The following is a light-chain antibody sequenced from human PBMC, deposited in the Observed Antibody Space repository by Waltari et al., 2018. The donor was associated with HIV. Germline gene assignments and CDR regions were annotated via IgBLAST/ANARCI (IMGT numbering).Light chain of an antibody. CDR2: YNA. J-gene: IGLJ2*01. CDR3: HVWDTISDHVV. CDR1: NIGTKS. V-gene: IGLV3-21*04. Sequence: SYVLTQPPSVSVAPGKTAKITCVGNNIGTKSVHWYQQKPDQAPVLVIYYNADRPSGIPGLFSGSNSWNTATLTINRVEAGDEADYYCHVWDTISDHVVFGGGSKLTVL.